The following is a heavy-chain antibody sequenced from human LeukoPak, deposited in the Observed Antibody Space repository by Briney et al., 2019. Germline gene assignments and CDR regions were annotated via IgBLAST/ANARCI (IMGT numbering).Heavy chain of an antibody. D-gene: IGHD6-13*01. CDR2: INHSGST. Sequence: PSETLSLTCAVYGGSFSGYYWSWIRQPPGKGLEWIGEINHSGSTNYNPSLKSRVTVSVDTSKNQFSLKLSSVTAADTAVYYCAKTGYSSSWFAVEYFQHWGQGTLVTVSS. CDR3: AKTGYSSSWFAVEYFQH. J-gene: IGHJ1*01. CDR1: GGSFSGYY. V-gene: IGHV4-34*01.